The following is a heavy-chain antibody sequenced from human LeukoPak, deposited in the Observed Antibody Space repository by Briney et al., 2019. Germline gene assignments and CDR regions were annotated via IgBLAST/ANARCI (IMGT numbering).Heavy chain of an antibody. CDR2: TNSGGTST. CDR3: AKQSYARSLGE. Sequence: GGSLRLSCATSGFPFSDFSMSWVRQAPGRGLEWISTTNSGGTSTYYAESVKGRSTISRDTSKNTLYLQMSSLRVEDTAVYYCAKQSYARSLGEGGPGTLVSVSS. J-gene: IGHJ4*02. D-gene: IGHD2-8*01. V-gene: IGHV3-23*01. CDR1: GFPFSDFS.